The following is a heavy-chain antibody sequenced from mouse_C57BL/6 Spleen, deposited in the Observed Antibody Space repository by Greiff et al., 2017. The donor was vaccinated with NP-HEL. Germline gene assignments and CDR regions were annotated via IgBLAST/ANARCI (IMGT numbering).Heavy chain of an antibody. J-gene: IGHJ4*01. CDR2: ISSGSSTI. CDR1: GFTFSDYG. V-gene: IGHV5-17*01. CDR3: AREGPLAMDY. Sequence: EVQVVESGGGLVKPGGSLKLSCAASGFTFSDYGMHWVRQAPEKGLEWVAYISSGSSTIYYADTVKGRFTISRDNAKNTLFLQMTSLKSEDTAMYYCAREGPLAMDYWGQGTSVTVSS.